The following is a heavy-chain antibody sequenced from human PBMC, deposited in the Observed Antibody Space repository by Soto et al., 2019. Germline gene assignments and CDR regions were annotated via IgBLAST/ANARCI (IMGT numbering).Heavy chain of an antibody. V-gene: IGHV4-34*01. CDR1: GGSFSCYY. Sequence: ASETLSLTCAVYGGSFSCYYWSWIRQPPGKGLEWIGEINHSGSTNYNPSLKSRVTISVDTSKNQFSLKLSSVTAADTAVYYCARVERAPFRYCXGGSCYSGSHYYYGMDVWGQGTTVTVSS. J-gene: IGHJ6*02. CDR3: ARVERAPFRYCXGGSCYSGSHYYYGMDV. CDR2: INHSGST. D-gene: IGHD2-15*01.